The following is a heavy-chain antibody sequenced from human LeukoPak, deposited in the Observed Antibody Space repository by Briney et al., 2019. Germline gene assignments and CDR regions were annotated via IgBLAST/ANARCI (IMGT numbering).Heavy chain of an antibody. D-gene: IGHD6-13*01. J-gene: IGHJ4*02. CDR1: GFTFSSYA. V-gene: IGHV3-23*01. Sequence: GGSLRLSCAASGFTFSSYAMSWVRQAPGKGLEWVSAISGSGGSTYYADSVKGRFTISRDNSKNTLYLQMNSLRAEDTAVYYCARDPVIAAAGRGVFDYWGQGTLVTVSS. CDR2: ISGSGGST. CDR3: ARDPVIAAAGRGVFDY.